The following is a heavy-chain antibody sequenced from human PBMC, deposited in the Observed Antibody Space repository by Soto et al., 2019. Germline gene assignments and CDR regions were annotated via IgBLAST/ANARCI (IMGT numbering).Heavy chain of an antibody. J-gene: IGHJ6*02. CDR1: GDSVSSNSAA. V-gene: IGHV6-1*01. CDR3: ARDPAVSYDFWSGYYHYYYGMDV. Sequence: SQTLSLTCAISGDSVSSNSAAWNWIRQSPSRGLEWLGRTYYRSKWYNDYAVSVKSRITINPDTSKNQFSLQLNSVTPEDTAVYYCARDPAVSYDFWSGYYHYYYGMDVWGQGTTVTVSS. D-gene: IGHD3-3*01. CDR2: TYYRSKWYN.